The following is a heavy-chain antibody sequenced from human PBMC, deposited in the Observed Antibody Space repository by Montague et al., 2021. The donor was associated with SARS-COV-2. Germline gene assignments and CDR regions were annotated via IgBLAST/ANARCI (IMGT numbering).Heavy chain of an antibody. J-gene: IGHJ4*02. D-gene: IGHD1-1*01. Sequence: SLRLSCAASGFIFSHFETNWVRQAPGKGLEWVSYINRAGDTLYCADSVGGRFTISRDNAKNSLYLHMSSLSVEDTAVYYCVREGLEPFDFDNWGQGTLVTVSS. CDR2: INRAGDTL. V-gene: IGHV3-48*03. CDR1: GFIFSHFE. CDR3: VREGLEPFDFDN.